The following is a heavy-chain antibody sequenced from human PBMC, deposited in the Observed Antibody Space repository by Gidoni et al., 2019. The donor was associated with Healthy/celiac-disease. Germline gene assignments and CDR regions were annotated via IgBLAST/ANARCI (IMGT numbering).Heavy chain of an antibody. CDR2: ISGSGGST. V-gene: IGHV3-23*01. J-gene: IGHJ3*02. D-gene: IGHD3-3*01. Sequence: EVQLLESGGGLVQPGGSLRLSCAASGFTFSSYAMSWVRQAPGKGLEWVSAISGSGGSTYYADSVKGRFTISRDNSKNTLYLQMNSLRAEDTAVYYCAKILRFLEWLPSDAFDIWGQGTMVTVSS. CDR1: GFTFSSYA. CDR3: AKILRFLEWLPSDAFDI.